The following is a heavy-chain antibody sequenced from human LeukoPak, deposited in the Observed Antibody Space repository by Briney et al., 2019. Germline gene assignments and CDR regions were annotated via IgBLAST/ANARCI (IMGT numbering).Heavy chain of an antibody. J-gene: IGHJ4*02. CDR2: INTNTGNP. D-gene: IGHD6-19*01. V-gene: IGHV7-4-1*02. CDR1: GYIFTSYA. CDR3: ARDMSNGWHAYDY. Sequence: ASVKVSCKASGYIFTSYAMGWVRQAPGQGPEWMGWINTNTGNPTYAQGFTGRFLFSLDTSVSTAYLQISSLKAEDTAVYYCARDMSNGWHAYDYWGQGPLVTVSS.